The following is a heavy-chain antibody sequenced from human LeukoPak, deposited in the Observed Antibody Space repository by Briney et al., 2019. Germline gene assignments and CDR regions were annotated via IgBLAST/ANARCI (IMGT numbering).Heavy chain of an antibody. CDR1: GFTVSSYY. D-gene: IGHD7-27*01. CDR2: LYSGGST. V-gene: IGHV3-53*01. CDR3: ARGPLGSDHYYYMDV. J-gene: IGHJ6*03. Sequence: GGSLRLSCAVSGFTVSSYYMSWVRQAPGKGLEWVSVLYSGGSTYYADSVKGRFTISRDISKNTLYLQMHRLRVEDTAVYYCARGPLGSDHYYYMDVWGKGTTVTISS.